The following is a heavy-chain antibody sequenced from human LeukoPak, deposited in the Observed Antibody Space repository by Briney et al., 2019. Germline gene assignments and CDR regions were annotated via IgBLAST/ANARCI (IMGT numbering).Heavy chain of an antibody. J-gene: IGHJ5*02. D-gene: IGHD2-21*01. V-gene: IGHV4-39*01. CDR2: IYYSGST. CDR1: GGSISSSSYY. Sequence: KASETLSLTCTVSGGSISSSSYYWGWIRQPPGRGLEWIGSIYYSGSTYYNPSLKSRVTISVDTSKNQFSLKLSSVSAADTAVYYCVRHIVVVSTPADWFDPWGQGTLVTVSS. CDR3: VRHIVVVSTPADWFDP.